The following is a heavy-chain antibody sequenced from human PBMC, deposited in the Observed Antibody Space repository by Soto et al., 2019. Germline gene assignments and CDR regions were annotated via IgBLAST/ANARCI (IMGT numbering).Heavy chain of an antibody. D-gene: IGHD3-22*01. CDR1: GYTFTSYG. CDR2: ISAYNGNT. CDR3: SRNYYDSRVGGGMDV. V-gene: IGHV1-18*01. Sequence: QVQLVQSGAEVKKPGASVKVSCKASGYTFTSYGISWVRQPPGQGLEWMGWISAYNGNTNYAQKLQGRVTMTTDTSTRTAYKEQRSRRSAETAVEYCSRNYYDSRVGGGMDVWGQGTTVTVSS. J-gene: IGHJ6*02.